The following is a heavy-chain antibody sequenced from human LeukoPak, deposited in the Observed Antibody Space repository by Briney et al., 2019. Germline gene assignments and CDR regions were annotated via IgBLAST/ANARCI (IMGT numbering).Heavy chain of an antibody. D-gene: IGHD3-22*01. CDR1: GGSISSGSYY. Sequence: SETLSLTCTVSGGSISSGSYYWSWIRQPAGKGLEWIGRIYTSGSTNYNPSLKSRVTISVDTSKNQFSLKLSSVTAADTAVYYCAVNYYDSSGYFDYWGQGTLVTVSS. CDR2: IYTSGST. V-gene: IGHV4-61*02. CDR3: AVNYYDSSGYFDY. J-gene: IGHJ4*02.